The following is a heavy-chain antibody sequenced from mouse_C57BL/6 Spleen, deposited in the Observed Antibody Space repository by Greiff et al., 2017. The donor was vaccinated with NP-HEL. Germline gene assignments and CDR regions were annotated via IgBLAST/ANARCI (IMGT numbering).Heavy chain of an antibody. CDR2: IDPSDSYT. CDR1: GYTFTSYW. J-gene: IGHJ4*01. Sequence: VQLQQPGAELVMPGASVKLSCKASGYTFTSYWMHWVKQRPGQGLEWIGEIDPSDSYTNYNQKFKGKSTLTVDKSSSTAYMQLSSLTSEDSAVYYCARTTDSSGYVRDAMDYWGQGTSVTVSS. D-gene: IGHD3-2*02. V-gene: IGHV1-69*01. CDR3: ARTTDSSGYVRDAMDY.